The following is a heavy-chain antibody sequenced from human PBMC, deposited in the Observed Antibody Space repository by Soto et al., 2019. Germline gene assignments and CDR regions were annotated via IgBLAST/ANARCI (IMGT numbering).Heavy chain of an antibody. CDR2: ISGSGSST. CDR3: EKDGDSGSSSYDFDY. V-gene: IGHV3-23*01. D-gene: IGHD6-6*01. J-gene: IGHJ4*02. Sequence: PGGSLRLSCAASGFTFSNFDMSWVRQAPGKGLQWVSVISGSGSSTHYADSVKGRFTVSRDNSKNTLYLQMTRLRAEDMAVYYCEKDGDSGSSSYDFDYWGQGTLVTVSS. CDR1: GFTFSNFD.